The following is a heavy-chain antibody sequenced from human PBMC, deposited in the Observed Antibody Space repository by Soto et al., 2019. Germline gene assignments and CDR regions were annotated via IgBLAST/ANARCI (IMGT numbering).Heavy chain of an antibody. J-gene: IGHJ4*02. CDR1: GYTFTSYG. CDR2: ISAYNGNT. V-gene: IGHV1-18*01. CDR3: ARRRPYGDFDY. Sequence: ASVKVSCKASGYTFTSYGISWVRQAPGQGLEWMGWISAYNGNTNYAQKLQCGVTMTTDTPTSTAYRELRSLRSDDTAVYSCARRRPYGDFDYWGQGTLVTVSS. D-gene: IGHD4-17*01.